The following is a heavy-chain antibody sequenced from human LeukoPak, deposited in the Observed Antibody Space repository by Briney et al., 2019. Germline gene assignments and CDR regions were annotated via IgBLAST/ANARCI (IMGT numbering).Heavy chain of an antibody. CDR1: GYTFTSYG. D-gene: IGHD2-2*01. V-gene: IGHV1-18*01. Sequence: ASVKVSCKASGYTFTSYGISWVRQAPGQGLEWMGWISAYNGNTNYAQKLQGSVTMTTDTSTSTAYMELRSLRSDDTAVYYCARGTKEDCSSSSCDWGDAFAIWGQGTMVTVSS. CDR3: ARGTKEDCSSSSCDWGDAFAI. CDR2: ISAYNGNT. J-gene: IGHJ3*02.